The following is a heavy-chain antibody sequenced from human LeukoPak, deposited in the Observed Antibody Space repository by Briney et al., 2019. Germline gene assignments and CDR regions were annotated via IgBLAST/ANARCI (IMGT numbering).Heavy chain of an antibody. J-gene: IGHJ4*02. CDR2: IYYSGST. CDR3: ARVRVSSGSHPWYFDY. CDR1: RGSISSYY. D-gene: IGHD3-22*01. V-gene: IGHV4-59*01. Sequence: SETLSLTCTVSRGSISSYYWSWIRQLPGQGLEWIGYIYYSGSTDYNPSLKSRVNISVDTFKNQFSPKLSSVTAADTAVYYCARVRVSSGSHPWYFDYWGQGTLVTVSS.